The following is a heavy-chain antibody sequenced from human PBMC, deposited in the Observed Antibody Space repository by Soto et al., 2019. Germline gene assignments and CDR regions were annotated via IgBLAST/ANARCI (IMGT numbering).Heavy chain of an antibody. D-gene: IGHD6-13*01. J-gene: IGHJ3*02. V-gene: IGHV3-21*01. CDR1: GVTFSSYS. CDR2: ISSSSSYI. CDR3: ARDLGQQLVLYAFAI. Sequence: PGGSLRLSCAASGVTFSSYSMNWGRQAPGKGLEWVSSISSSSSYIYYADSVKGRFTISRDNAKNSLYLQMNSLRAEDTAVYYCARDLGQQLVLYAFAIWGQGTMVTVSS.